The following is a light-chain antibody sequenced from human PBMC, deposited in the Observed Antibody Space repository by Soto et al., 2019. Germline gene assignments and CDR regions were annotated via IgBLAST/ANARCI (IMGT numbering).Light chain of an antibody. J-gene: IGLJ1*01. CDR1: SSDVGRYDY. CDR2: DVT. Sequence: QSVLTQPRSVSGSPGQSVTISCTGTSSDVGRYDYVSWYQQYPGEAPKLIIYDVTERPSGVPDRFSGSKSGNTASLTISGLRAEDEAAYSCCSFAGSYSYVFGSGTKV. V-gene: IGLV2-11*01. CDR3: CSFAGSYSYV.